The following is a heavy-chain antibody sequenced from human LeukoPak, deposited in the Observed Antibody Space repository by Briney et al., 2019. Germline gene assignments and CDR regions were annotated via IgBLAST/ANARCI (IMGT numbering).Heavy chain of an antibody. Sequence: GGSLRLSCAASGFTFSDYYTSWIRQAPGKGLEWVSYISSSGSTIYYADSVKGRFTISRDNSKNTLYLQMNSLRAEDTAVYYCAKGRPFGVVISDFDYWGQGTLVTVSS. D-gene: IGHD3-3*01. CDR3: AKGRPFGVVISDFDY. CDR1: GFTFSDYY. J-gene: IGHJ4*02. V-gene: IGHV3-11*01. CDR2: ISSSGSTI.